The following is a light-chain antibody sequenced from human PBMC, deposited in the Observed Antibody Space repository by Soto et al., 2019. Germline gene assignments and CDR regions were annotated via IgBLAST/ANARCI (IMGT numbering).Light chain of an antibody. Sequence: DIQMTQSHSTLSASVGDRVTITCRASQSISSWLAWYQQKPGKAPKLLIYDASSLESGVPSRFSGSGSGTEVTLTISSLQPDDFAIYYCQQYNSYSQTFGPGTKVEIK. CDR3: QQYNSYSQT. CDR2: DAS. J-gene: IGKJ1*01. CDR1: QSISSW. V-gene: IGKV1-5*01.